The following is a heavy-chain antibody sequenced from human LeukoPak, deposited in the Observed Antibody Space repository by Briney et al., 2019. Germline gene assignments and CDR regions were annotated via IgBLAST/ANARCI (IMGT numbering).Heavy chain of an antibody. CDR3: ARLLRAGGTID. J-gene: IGHJ4*02. V-gene: IGHV4-38-2*02. CDR2: IYNSGST. CDR1: GYSISSGYH. Sequence: SETLSLTCTVSGYSISSGYHWGWIRQAPGKGLEWIGSIYNSGSTYYNPSLKSRVTISVDMSKNQFSLKMSSVTAADTAVYYCARLLRAGGTIDWGRGTLVTVSS. D-gene: IGHD1/OR15-1a*01.